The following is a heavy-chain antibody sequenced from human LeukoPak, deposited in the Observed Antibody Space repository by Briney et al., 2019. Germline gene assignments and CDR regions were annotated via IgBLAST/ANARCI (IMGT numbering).Heavy chain of an antibody. Sequence: ASVKVSCKASGYTFTSYYMHWVRQAPGQGLEWMGIINPSGGSTSYAQKFQGRVTMTRDMSTSTVYMELSSLRSEDTAVYYCASDYDFWRTLGYWGQGTLVTVSS. CDR2: INPSGGST. D-gene: IGHD3-3*01. V-gene: IGHV1-46*01. CDR3: ASDYDFWRTLGY. CDR1: GYTFTSYY. J-gene: IGHJ4*02.